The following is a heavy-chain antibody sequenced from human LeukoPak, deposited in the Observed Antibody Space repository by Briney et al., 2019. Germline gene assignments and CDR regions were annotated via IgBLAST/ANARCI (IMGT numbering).Heavy chain of an antibody. D-gene: IGHD6-19*01. V-gene: IGHV3-30*03. J-gene: IGHJ4*02. Sequence: GGSLRLSCAASGFTFSSYGMHWVRQAPGKGLEWVAVISYDGSNKYYADSVKGRFTISRDNSMNTLYLQMNSLRAEDTAVYYCTRYPSSGWYEDWGQGTLVTVSS. CDR2: ISYDGSNK. CDR1: GFTFSSYG. CDR3: TRYPSSGWYED.